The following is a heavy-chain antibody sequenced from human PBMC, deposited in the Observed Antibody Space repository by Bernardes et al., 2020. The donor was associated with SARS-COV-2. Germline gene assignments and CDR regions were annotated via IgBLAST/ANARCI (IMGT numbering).Heavy chain of an antibody. CDR1: GGSIRSDGYY. V-gene: IGHV4-31*03. D-gene: IGHD2-8*01. CDR3: ARATSVLSYFDY. CDR2: IYHSGRT. J-gene: IGHJ4*02. Sequence: SETLSLTCTVSGGSIRSDGYYWSWIRQHTGKGLEWIGYIYHSGRTSYNPSLKSRVSISGDTSKNQFSLKLSSVTAADTAVYYCARATSVLSYFDYWGQGTLVTGSS.